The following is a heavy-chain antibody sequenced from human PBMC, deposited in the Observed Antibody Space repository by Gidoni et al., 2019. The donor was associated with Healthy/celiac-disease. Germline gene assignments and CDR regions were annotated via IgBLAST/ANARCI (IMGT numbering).Heavy chain of an antibody. D-gene: IGHD3-10*01. CDR3: ASGHLFGELIH. CDR2: IYYSGST. J-gene: IGHJ4*02. CDR1: GGSVSSGSYY. Sequence: QVQLQESGPGLVKPSETLSLTCTVSGGSVSSGSYYWSWIRQPPGKGLEWIGYIYYSGSTNYNPSLKSRVTISVDTSKNQFSLKLSSVTAADTAVYYCASGHLFGELIHWGQGTLVTVSS. V-gene: IGHV4-61*01.